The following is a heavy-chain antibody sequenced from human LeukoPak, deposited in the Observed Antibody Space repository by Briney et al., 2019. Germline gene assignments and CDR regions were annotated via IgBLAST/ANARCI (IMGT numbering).Heavy chain of an antibody. CDR1: GGSISSGSYY. D-gene: IGHD2-15*01. CDR2: IYSSGSI. CDR3: ARDGYCSGGSCYTYTPYYYYYMDV. Sequence: PSETLSLTCTVSGGSISSGSYYWTWIRQPAGKGLEWIGRIYSSGSITYNPSLKSRVTISVDKSKNQFSLKLSSVTAADTAVYYCARDGYCSGGSCYTYTPYYYYYMDVWGKGTTVTVSS. V-gene: IGHV4-61*02. J-gene: IGHJ6*03.